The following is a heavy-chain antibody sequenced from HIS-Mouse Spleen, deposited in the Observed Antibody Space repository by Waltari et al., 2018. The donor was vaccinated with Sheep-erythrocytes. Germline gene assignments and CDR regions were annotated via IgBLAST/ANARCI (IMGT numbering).Heavy chain of an antibody. V-gene: IGHV4-34*01. Sequence: QVQLQQWGAGLLKPSETLSLTCAVYGGSFIGYYWSWIRQPQGKGLEWIGEINHSGSTNYNPSLKSRVTISVDTSKNQFSLKLSSVTAADTAVYYCARALSIAARPNWFDPWGQGTLVTVSS. J-gene: IGHJ5*02. CDR3: ARALSIAARPNWFDP. CDR2: INHSGST. D-gene: IGHD6-6*01. CDR1: GGSFIGYY.